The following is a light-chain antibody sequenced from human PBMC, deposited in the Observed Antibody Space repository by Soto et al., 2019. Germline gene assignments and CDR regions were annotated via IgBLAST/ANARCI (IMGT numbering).Light chain of an antibody. CDR2: EVT. J-gene: IGLJ1*01. CDR3: ISYTGSSTSYV. Sequence: QSVLTQPACVSGSPGQSITISCSGTSSDVGSYSHVAWYQQFPGKTPKLIIYEVTYRPSGVSHRFSASKSGNTASLTISELQAGDEADYYCISYTGSSTSYVFGTGTKVTV. CDR1: SSDVGSYSH. V-gene: IGLV2-14*01.